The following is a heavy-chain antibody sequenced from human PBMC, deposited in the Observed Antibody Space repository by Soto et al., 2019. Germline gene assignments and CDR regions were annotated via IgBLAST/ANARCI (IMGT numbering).Heavy chain of an antibody. CDR2: IYPGDSDT. J-gene: IGHJ4*02. CDR3: ARHGVGDILTGQPDY. Sequence: GESLKISCKGSGYRFTNYWIGWVRQMPGKGLEWMGIIYPGDSDTRYSPSFQGQVTISADKSISTAYLQWSSPKASDTAMYYCARHGVGDILTGQPDYWGQGTLVTVSS. D-gene: IGHD3-9*01. CDR1: GYRFTNYW. V-gene: IGHV5-51*01.